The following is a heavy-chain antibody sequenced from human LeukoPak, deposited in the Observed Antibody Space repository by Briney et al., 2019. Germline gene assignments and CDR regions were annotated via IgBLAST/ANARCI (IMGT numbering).Heavy chain of an antibody. Sequence: GGSLRLSCAASGFTFTTYWMHWVRQAPGKGLVWVSHINSDGSITSYADSVKGRFTISRDNAKNSLYLQINSLRAEDTAVYYCARSSYSSSSSVWGQGTMVTVSS. J-gene: IGHJ3*01. CDR2: INSDGSIT. V-gene: IGHV3-74*01. D-gene: IGHD6-6*01. CDR1: GFTFTTYW. CDR3: ARSSYSSSSSV.